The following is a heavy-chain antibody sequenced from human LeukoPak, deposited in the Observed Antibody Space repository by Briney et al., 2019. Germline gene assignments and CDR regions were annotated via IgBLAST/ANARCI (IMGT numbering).Heavy chain of an antibody. D-gene: IGHD3-10*01. CDR3: ARDRYDRDTYDATFYYYGVDV. Sequence: SETLSLTCTVSGASVIRDNYFWSWIRQAPGKGLEGIGFDSNRGNTSYNPSLKSRVVISADSSNHQFSLKLTSVIAADTAVYYCARDRYDRDTYDATFYYYGVDVWGQGTTVTVSS. V-gene: IGHV4-61*01. CDR2: DSNRGNT. CDR1: GASVIRDNYF. J-gene: IGHJ6*02.